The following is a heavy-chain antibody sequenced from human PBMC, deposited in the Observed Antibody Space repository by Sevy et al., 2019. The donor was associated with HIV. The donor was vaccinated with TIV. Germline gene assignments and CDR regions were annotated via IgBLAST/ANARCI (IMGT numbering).Heavy chain of an antibody. V-gene: IGHV3-21*01. CDR2: ISGGGTYI. Sequence: GGSLRLSCATSEFTFSSYSMNWVRQAPGNGLEWVSSISGGGTYIYYAASVKGRLTISRDNAKNSLSLQMNSLRAEDTAVYYCARGTHDYGDYDRDAFDIWGQGTMVTVSS. CDR1: EFTFSSYS. D-gene: IGHD4-17*01. CDR3: ARGTHDYGDYDRDAFDI. J-gene: IGHJ3*02.